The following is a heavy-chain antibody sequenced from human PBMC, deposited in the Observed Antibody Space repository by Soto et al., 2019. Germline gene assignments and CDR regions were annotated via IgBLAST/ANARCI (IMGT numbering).Heavy chain of an antibody. CDR2: INPNSGGT. D-gene: IGHD3-9*01. J-gene: IGHJ4*02. CDR1: GYTFTGYY. CDR3: ARGGDNVLRYFDWSTIDY. Sequence: ASVKVSCKASGYTFTGYYMHWVRQAPGQGLEWMGWINPNSGGTNYAQKFQGWVTMTRDTSISTAYMELSRLRSGDTAVYYCARGGDNVLRYFDWSTIDYWGQGTLVTVSS. V-gene: IGHV1-2*04.